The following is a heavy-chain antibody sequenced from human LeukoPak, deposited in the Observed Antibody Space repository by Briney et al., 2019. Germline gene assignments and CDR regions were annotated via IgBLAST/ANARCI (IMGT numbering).Heavy chain of an antibody. D-gene: IGHD1-26*01. Sequence: ASVKVSCKASGYTFTGYYMHWVRQAPGQGLEWMGWINPNSGGTNYAQKFQGRATMTRDTSISTAYMELSRLRSDDTAVYYCAREIVGAPVGNDAFDIWGQGTMVTVSS. J-gene: IGHJ3*02. CDR3: AREIVGAPVGNDAFDI. CDR2: INPNSGGT. V-gene: IGHV1-2*02. CDR1: GYTFTGYY.